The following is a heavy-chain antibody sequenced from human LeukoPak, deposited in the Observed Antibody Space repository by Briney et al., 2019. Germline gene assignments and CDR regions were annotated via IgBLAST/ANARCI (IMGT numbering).Heavy chain of an antibody. J-gene: IGHJ3*02. CDR3: ARDTGLDWGVPYAFDI. CDR1: GDGVSSNSAA. V-gene: IGHV6-1*01. Sequence: SQTLSLTCAISGDGVSSNSAAWNWIRQSPSRGLEWLGRTYYRSKWYNDYAVSVKSRITINPDTSKNQFSLQLNSVTPEDTAVYYCARDTGLDWGVPYAFDIWGQGTMVTVSS. CDR2: TYYRSKWYN. D-gene: IGHD3/OR15-3a*01.